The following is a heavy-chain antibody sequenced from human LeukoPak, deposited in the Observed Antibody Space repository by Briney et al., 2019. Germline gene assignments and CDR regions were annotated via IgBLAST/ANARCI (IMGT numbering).Heavy chain of an antibody. V-gene: IGHV4-34*01. CDR3: ARGAKQLELRGWFDP. CDR2: INHSGST. D-gene: IGHD1-7*01. J-gene: IGHJ5*02. CDR1: GGSFSGYY. Sequence: SETLSLTCAVYGGSFSGYYWSWIRQPPGKGLEWIGEINHSGSTNYNPSLKSRVTISVDTSKNQFSLKLSSVTAADTAVYYCARGAKQLELRGWFDPWGQGTLVTVSS.